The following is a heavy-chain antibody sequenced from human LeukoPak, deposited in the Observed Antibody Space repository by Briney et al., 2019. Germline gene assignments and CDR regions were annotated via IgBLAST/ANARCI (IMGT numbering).Heavy chain of an antibody. D-gene: IGHD6-13*01. CDR3: ARDLGSSWLGYFDY. CDR1: GFTFSSYS. Sequence: GGSLRLSCAASGFTFSSYSMNWVRQAPGKGLEWVSSISSSSSSYIYYADSVKGRFTISRDNAKNSLYLQMNSLRAEDTAVYYCARDLGSSWLGYFDYWGQGTLVTVSS. J-gene: IGHJ4*02. CDR2: ISSSSSSYI. V-gene: IGHV3-21*01.